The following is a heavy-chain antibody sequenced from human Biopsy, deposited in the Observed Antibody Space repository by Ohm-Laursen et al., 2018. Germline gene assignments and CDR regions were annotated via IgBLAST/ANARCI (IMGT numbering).Heavy chain of an antibody. V-gene: IGHV4-59*11. CDR3: GRVWLWRGYGMDV. D-gene: IGHD6-19*01. CDR2: IYYTGKT. CDR1: GGSMSDHY. Sequence: TLSLTCIVSGGSMSDHYWSWLRQTPGKGLEWLGYIYYTGKTTYNPSLESRITISVDTSKNKFSLQLDSMTAADTAVYYCGRVWLWRGYGMDVWGQGTTVTVSS. J-gene: IGHJ6*02.